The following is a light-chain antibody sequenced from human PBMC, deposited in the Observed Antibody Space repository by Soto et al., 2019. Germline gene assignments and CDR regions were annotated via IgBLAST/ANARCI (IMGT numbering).Light chain of an antibody. CDR3: QIWDPSDPYVV. V-gene: IGLV3-21*02. CDR1: SFNVGGNT. CDR2: DDS. J-gene: IGLJ2*01. Sequence: VLTQPPSASGTPGQRVTISCSGSSFNVGGNTVNWYQQKPGQAPVMVLYDDSDRPSGIPERFSGSNSGNTATLTISRVEAGDEADYFCQIWDPSDPYVVFGGGTKLTVL.